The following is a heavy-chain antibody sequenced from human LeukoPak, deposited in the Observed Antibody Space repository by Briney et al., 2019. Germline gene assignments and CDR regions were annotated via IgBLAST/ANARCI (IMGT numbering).Heavy chain of an antibody. V-gene: IGHV3-74*01. J-gene: IGHJ4*02. CDR2: INSDGSTT. CDR3: ARGHHYYDSSAYYY. D-gene: IGHD3-22*01. Sequence: PGGSLSPSSAASGFTFSSYWSHWVRQAPGKGLVWVSRINSDGSTTSYAASVKGRFTISRDTAKNTLYLQMNSLRAEDTAVYYCARGHHYYDSSAYYYWGQGTRVTVSS. CDR1: GFTFSSYW.